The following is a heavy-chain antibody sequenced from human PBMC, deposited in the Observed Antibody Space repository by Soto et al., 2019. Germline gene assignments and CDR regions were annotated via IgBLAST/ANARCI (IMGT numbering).Heavy chain of an antibody. CDR2: INAGNGNT. CDR3: ARVYYDILTGRPLYYFDY. V-gene: IGHV1-3*01. CDR1: GYTFTSYA. Sequence: ASVKVSCKASGYTFTSYAMHWVRQAPGQRLEWMGWINAGNGNTKYSQKFQGRVTITRDTSASTAYMELSSLRSEDTAVYYCARVYYDILTGRPLYYFDYWGQGTLVIVSS. J-gene: IGHJ4*02. D-gene: IGHD3-9*01.